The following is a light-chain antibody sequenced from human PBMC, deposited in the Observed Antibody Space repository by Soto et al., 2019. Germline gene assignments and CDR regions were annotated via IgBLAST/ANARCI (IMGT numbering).Light chain of an antibody. J-gene: IGKJ1*01. V-gene: IGKV1-5*03. CDR1: QSISSW. CDR2: KAS. Sequence: DIQMTQSASTLSAPVGDRVTITCRASQSISSWLAWYQQKPGKAPNLLIYKASSLQGGAPSRFSGSGSGTDFTLTISSLQPDDFATYYCQQYNTYSRTVGQGTKV. CDR3: QQYNTYSRT.